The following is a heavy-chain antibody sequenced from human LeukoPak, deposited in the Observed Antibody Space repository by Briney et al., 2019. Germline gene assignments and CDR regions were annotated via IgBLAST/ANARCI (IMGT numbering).Heavy chain of an antibody. CDR2: ISYDGSNK. CDR1: GFTFRSYA. V-gene: IGHV3-30*04. Sequence: PGRSLRLSCAASGFTFRSYAMHWVRQAPGKGLEWVAVISYDGSNKYYADSVKGRFTISRDNSKNTLYLQMNSLRAEDTAVYYCARDFLHLGGWGQGTMVTVSS. J-gene: IGHJ3*01. CDR3: ARDFLHLGG. D-gene: IGHD3-16*01.